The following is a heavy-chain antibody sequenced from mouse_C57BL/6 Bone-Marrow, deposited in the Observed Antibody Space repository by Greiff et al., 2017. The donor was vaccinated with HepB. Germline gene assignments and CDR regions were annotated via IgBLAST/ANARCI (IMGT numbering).Heavy chain of an antibody. D-gene: IGHD1-1*01. CDR2: IRSKSNNYAT. Sequence: VQRVESGGGLVQPKGSLKLSCAASGFSFNTYAMNWVRQAPGKGLEWVARIRSKSNNYATYYADSVKDRFTISRDDSEIMLYLQMNNLKTEDTAMYYCVRDYAFAYWGQGTLVTVSA. V-gene: IGHV10-1*01. CDR3: VRDYAFAY. J-gene: IGHJ3*01. CDR1: GFSFNTYA.